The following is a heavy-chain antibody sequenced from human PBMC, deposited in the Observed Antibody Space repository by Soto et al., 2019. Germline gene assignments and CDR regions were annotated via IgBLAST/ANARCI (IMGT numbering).Heavy chain of an antibody. CDR1: GFTFSSYA. Sequence: QVQLVESGGGVVQPGRSLRLSCAASGFTFSSYAMHWVRQAPGKGLEWVAVISYDGSNKYYADSVKGRFTISRDNSKNTLYLQMNSLRAEDTAVYYCAREFQSGGWYNPIGYWGQGTLVTVSS. D-gene: IGHD6-19*01. J-gene: IGHJ4*02. V-gene: IGHV3-30-3*01. CDR2: ISYDGSNK. CDR3: AREFQSGGWYNPIGY.